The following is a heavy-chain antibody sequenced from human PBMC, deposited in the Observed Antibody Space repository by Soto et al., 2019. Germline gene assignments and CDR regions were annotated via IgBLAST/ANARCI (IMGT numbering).Heavy chain of an antibody. Sequence: LSLTCTVSGGSISSSSYYWGWIRQPPGKGLEWIGSIYYSGSTYYNPSLKSRVTISVDTSKNQFSLKLSSVTAADTAVYYCARVGASFDYWGQGTLVTVSS. CDR3: ARVGASFDY. D-gene: IGHD1-26*01. V-gene: IGHV4-39*01. J-gene: IGHJ4*02. CDR1: GGSISSSSYY. CDR2: IYYSGST.